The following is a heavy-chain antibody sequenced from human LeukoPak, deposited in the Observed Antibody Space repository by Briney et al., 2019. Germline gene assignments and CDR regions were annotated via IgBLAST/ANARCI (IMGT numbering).Heavy chain of an antibody. V-gene: IGHV1-46*01. J-gene: IGHJ4*02. D-gene: IGHD2-21*02. Sequence: NPSGGSTRYSQKFQGRVTMTRDTSTSTVYMELSSLRSEDTAVYYCARGRPTYCGGDCYAVYDYWGQGTLVTVSS. CDR3: ARGRPTYCGGDCYAVYDY. CDR2: NPSGGST.